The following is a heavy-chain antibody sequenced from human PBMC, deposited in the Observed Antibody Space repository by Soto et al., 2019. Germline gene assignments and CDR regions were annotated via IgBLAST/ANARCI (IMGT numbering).Heavy chain of an antibody. J-gene: IGHJ4*02. CDR2: IIPIFGTT. CDR3: AMGGSRDAPTFDH. D-gene: IGHD1-1*01. CDR1: GGTFSTSD. Sequence: ASVKVSCKASGGTFSTSDIRWVRQAPGQGLEWMGGIIPIFGTTNYAQKFQGRVTITADESTSTVYMELSSLRSDDTAVFYCAMGGSRDAPTFDHWGQGTLVTVS. V-gene: IGHV1-69*13.